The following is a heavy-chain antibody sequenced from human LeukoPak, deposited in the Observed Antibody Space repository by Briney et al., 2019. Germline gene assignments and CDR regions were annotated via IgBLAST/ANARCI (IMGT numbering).Heavy chain of an antibody. V-gene: IGHV4-39*07. Sequence: SETLSLTCTVSGGSISSSSYYWGWIRQPPGKGLEWIGSIYYSGSTYHNPSLKSRVTISVDTSKNQFSLKLSSVTAADTAVYYCARGGGVTYYYDSSGYRTQATTQFDYWGQGTLVTVSS. D-gene: IGHD3-22*01. CDR2: IYYSGST. J-gene: IGHJ4*02. CDR3: ARGGGVTYYYDSSGYRTQATTQFDY. CDR1: GGSISSSSYY.